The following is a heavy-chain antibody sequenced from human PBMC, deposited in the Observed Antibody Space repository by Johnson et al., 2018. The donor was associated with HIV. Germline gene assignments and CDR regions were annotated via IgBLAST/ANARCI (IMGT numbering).Heavy chain of an antibody. Sequence: VQLVESGGGVVRPGGSLRLSCAASGFTFDDYGMSWVRQVPGKGLEWVSGISWNSGSIGYAASVKGRFTISRDNAKNSLFLQMNSLRAEATAVYYCSRSKDCSVSRCPDGCDIWGQGTMVIVSS. J-gene: IGHJ3*02. V-gene: IGHV3-20*04. CDR3: SRSKDCSVSRCPDGCDI. D-gene: IGHD2-15*01. CDR1: GFTFDDYG. CDR2: ISWNSGSI.